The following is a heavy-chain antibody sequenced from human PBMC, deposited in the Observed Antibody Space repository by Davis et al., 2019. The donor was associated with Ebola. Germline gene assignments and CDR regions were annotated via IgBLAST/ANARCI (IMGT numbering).Heavy chain of an antibody. V-gene: IGHV3-7*03. D-gene: IGHD2-15*01. J-gene: IGHJ4*02. Sequence: GESLKISCKVSGFTFSSHWMSWVRQAPGKGLEWVANIKPDGSQKYYADSVKGRFAISRDNAKNSLYLQMNSLRAEDTAIYYCARDAVPAAQDYWGQGTLVTVSS. CDR3: ARDAVPAAQDY. CDR2: IKPDGSQK. CDR1: GFTFSSHW.